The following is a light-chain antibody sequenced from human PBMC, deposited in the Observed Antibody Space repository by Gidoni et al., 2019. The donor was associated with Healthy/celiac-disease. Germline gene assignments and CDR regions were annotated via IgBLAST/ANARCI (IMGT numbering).Light chain of an antibody. CDR3: ETWDSNTPRV. CDR2: LEGSGSY. V-gene: IGLV4-60*03. J-gene: IGLJ3*02. Sequence: QPVLPQSSSASASLGSSVKLTCTLSSGHSSYIIAWHQQQPGKAPRYLMKLEGSGSYNKGSGVPDRFSGSSSGADRYLTISNLQSEDEADYYCETWDSNTPRVFGGGTKLTVL. CDR1: SGHSSYI.